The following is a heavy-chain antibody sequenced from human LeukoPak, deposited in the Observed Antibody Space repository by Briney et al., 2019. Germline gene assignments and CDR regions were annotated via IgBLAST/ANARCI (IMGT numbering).Heavy chain of an antibody. CDR3: TRGYYEAFDY. CDR2: VDYNGAT. V-gene: IGHV4-59*02. J-gene: IGHJ4*02. CDR1: GASVTSDH. Sequence: PSETLSLTCAVSGASVTSDHWNWIGQLPGKGLEWIGNVDYNGATKYNPSLKSRIAISLDTSKNQFSLKLTSVTAADTALYFCTRGYYEAFDYWGQGRLVTVSS. D-gene: IGHD3-16*01.